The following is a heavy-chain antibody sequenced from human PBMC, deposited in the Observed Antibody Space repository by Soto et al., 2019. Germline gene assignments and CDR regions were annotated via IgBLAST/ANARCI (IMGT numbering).Heavy chain of an antibody. Sequence: PGGSLRLSCAASGFTFTTYAMNWVRQAPGKGLQWVSAISPGGGSTYYSDSVRGRFTISRDNSIKTLYLQMSSLRTEDTAVYYCAHPRGYGVFDAFDIWGQGTTVTVS. D-gene: IGHD4-17*01. V-gene: IGHV3-23*01. CDR1: GFTFTTYA. CDR3: AHPRGYGVFDAFDI. J-gene: IGHJ3*02. CDR2: ISPGGGST.